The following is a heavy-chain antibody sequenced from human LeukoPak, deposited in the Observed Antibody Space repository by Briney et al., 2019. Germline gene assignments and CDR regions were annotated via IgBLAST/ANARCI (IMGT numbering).Heavy chain of an antibody. CDR1: GYTFTGYY. CDR2: INPNSGGT. Sequence: ASVKVSRKASGYTFTGYYMHWVRQAPGQGLEWMGWINPNSGGTNYAQKFQGRVTMTRDTSISTAYMELTRLRSDDTAVYYCARRHTGSYYLPFDYWGQGTLVTVSS. V-gene: IGHV1-2*02. J-gene: IGHJ4*02. D-gene: IGHD1-26*01. CDR3: ARRHTGSYYLPFDY.